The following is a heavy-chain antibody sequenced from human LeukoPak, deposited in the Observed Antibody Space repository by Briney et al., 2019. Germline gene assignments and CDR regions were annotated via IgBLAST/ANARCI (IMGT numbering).Heavy chain of an antibody. V-gene: IGHV4-38-2*02. CDR2: IYHSGST. Sequence: PSETLSLTCTVSGYSISSGYYWGWIRQPPGKGLEWIGSIYHSGSTYYNPSLKSRVTISVDTSKNQFSLKLSSVTAADTAVYYCARGVGYCSSTSCYSPFYYYYYMEVWGKGTTVTVYS. CDR3: ARGVGYCSSTSCYSPFYYYYYMEV. CDR1: GYSISSGYY. J-gene: IGHJ6*03. D-gene: IGHD2-2*02.